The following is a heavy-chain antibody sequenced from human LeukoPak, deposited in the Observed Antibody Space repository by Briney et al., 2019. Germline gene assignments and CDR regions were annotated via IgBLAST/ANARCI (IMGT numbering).Heavy chain of an antibody. Sequence: ASVKVPCKTSGYTFNKYALHWVRQAPGQGLEWLGWIDTGKGNTRYSQKWQDRVTLTRDTSATTAYMELSSLRPEDTAVYYCARDESDWGQGTLVTVSS. J-gene: IGHJ4*02. CDR2: IDTGKGNT. V-gene: IGHV1-3*04. CDR3: ARDESD. CDR1: GYTFNKYA.